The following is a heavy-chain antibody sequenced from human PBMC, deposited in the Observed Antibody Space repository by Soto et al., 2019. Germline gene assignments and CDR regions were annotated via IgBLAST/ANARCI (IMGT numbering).Heavy chain of an antibody. D-gene: IGHD1-26*01. Sequence: ASVKVSCKASGYTFTSYGISWVRQAPGQGLEWMGWISAYNGNTNYAQKLQGRVTMTTDTSTSTAYMELRSLRSDDTAMYYCARGSGSYPYYYYGMDVWGQGTTVTVSS. CDR3: ARGSGSYPYYYYGMDV. J-gene: IGHJ6*02. V-gene: IGHV1-18*04. CDR1: GYTFTSYG. CDR2: ISAYNGNT.